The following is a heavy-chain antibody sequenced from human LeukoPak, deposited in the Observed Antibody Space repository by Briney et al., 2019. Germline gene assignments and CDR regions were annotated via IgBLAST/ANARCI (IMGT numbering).Heavy chain of an antibody. CDR3: ARVKGYCSSTSCPNDAFDI. D-gene: IGHD2-2*01. CDR1: GFTFSSYA. J-gene: IGHJ3*02. Sequence: GGSLRLSCAASGFTFSSYAMSWVRQAPGKGLEWVSAISGSGGSTYYADSVKGRFTISRDNSKNSLYLQMNSLRAEDTAVYYCARVKGYCSSTSCPNDAFDIWGQGTMVTVSS. CDR2: ISGSGGST. V-gene: IGHV3-23*01.